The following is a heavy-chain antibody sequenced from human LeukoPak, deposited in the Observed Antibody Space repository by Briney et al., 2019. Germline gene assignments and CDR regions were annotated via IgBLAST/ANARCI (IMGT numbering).Heavy chain of an antibody. CDR2: ISGSGGST. CDR3: AKGSGVKGWFDP. J-gene: IGHJ5*02. V-gene: IGHV3-23*01. Sequence: GWSLRLSCATSGFTFSRHWMSWVRQAPGKGLEWVSAISGSGGSTYYADSVKGRFTISRDNSKNTLYLQMNSLRAEDTAVYYCAKGSGVKGWFDPWGQGTLVTVSS. D-gene: IGHD3-10*01. CDR1: GFTFSRHW.